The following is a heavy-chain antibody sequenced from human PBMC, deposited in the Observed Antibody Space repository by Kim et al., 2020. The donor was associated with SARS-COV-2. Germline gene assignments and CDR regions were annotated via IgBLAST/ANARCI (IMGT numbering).Heavy chain of an antibody. CDR3: TRDGVVVVAATAFDAFDI. J-gene: IGHJ3*02. Sequence: KGRFTISRDDSKSIAYLQMNSLKTEDTAVYYCTRDGVVVVAATAFDAFDIWGQGTMVTVSS. V-gene: IGHV3-49*02. D-gene: IGHD2-15*01.